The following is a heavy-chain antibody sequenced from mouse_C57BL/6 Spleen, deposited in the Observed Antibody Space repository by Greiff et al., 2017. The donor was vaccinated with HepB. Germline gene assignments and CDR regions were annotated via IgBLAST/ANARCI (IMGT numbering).Heavy chain of an antibody. Sequence: QVQLQQPGAELVKPGASVKLSCKASGYTFTSYWMQWVKQRPGQGLEWIGEIDPSDSSTNYNQKFKGKATLTVDTSSSTAYMQLSSLTSEDSAVYYCARSGLRYAMDYWGQGTAVTVSS. V-gene: IGHV1-50*01. CDR2: IDPSDSST. CDR3: ARSGLRYAMDY. CDR1: GYTFTSYW. D-gene: IGHD2-2*01. J-gene: IGHJ4*01.